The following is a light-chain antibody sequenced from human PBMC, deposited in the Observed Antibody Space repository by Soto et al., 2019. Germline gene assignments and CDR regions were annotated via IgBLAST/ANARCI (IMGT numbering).Light chain of an antibody. Sequence: EIVMTQSPPSLTVTPVEPASISCRSSQRLLHSNGNTFLDWYVQKPGQSPQLLIYLGSNRTSGVPDRVSGSEAVTDFTLKISSVETQDVGVYYCMQAIQTPKTFGQGTKLQIK. J-gene: IGKJ2*01. CDR1: QRLLHSNGNTF. CDR3: MQAIQTPKT. V-gene: IGKV2-28*01. CDR2: LGS.